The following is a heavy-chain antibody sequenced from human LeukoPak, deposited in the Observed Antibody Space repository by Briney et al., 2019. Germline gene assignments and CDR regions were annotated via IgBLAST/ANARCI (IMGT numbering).Heavy chain of an antibody. CDR3: ARDRYSSSWYQPFDY. CDR2: ISAYNGNT. Sequence: GAPVKVSCKASGYTFTSYGIGWVRQAPGQGLEWMGWISAYNGNTNYAQKLQGRVTMTTDTSTSTAYMELRSLRSDDTAVYYCARDRYSSSWYQPFDYWGQGTLVTVSS. J-gene: IGHJ4*02. D-gene: IGHD6-13*01. V-gene: IGHV1-18*01. CDR1: GYTFTSYG.